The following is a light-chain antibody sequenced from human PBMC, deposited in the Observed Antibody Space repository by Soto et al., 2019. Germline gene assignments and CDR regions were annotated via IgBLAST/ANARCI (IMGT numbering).Light chain of an antibody. Sequence: DIQMTQSPSTLSASVGDRVTITCRASQSISTWLAWYQQEPGKAPKLLIYDASSLESGVPSRFSGSGSGTEFTLTISSLQPDDFATYYCQQYKSYSTFGQGTKVDI. CDR3: QQYKSYST. CDR1: QSISTW. J-gene: IGKJ1*01. CDR2: DAS. V-gene: IGKV1-5*01.